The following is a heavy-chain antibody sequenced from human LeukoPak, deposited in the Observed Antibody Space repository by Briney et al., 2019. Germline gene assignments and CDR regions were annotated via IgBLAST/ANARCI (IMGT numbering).Heavy chain of an antibody. CDR3: ARPGYCSSTSCNWFDP. Sequence: GESLKISCKGSGYSFTSYWIGWVRQMPGKGLEWMGIIYPGDSDTRYSPSLQGQDTISADKSISTAYLQWSSLKASDTAMYYCARPGYCSSTSCNWFDPWGQGTLVTVSS. J-gene: IGHJ5*02. V-gene: IGHV5-51*01. CDR1: GYSFTSYW. CDR2: IYPGDSDT. D-gene: IGHD2-2*01.